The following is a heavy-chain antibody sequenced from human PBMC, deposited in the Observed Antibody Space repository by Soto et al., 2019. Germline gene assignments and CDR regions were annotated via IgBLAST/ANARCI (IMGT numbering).Heavy chain of an antibody. CDR3: AKESRAYNYLDS. J-gene: IGHJ4*02. V-gene: IGHV3-23*01. Sequence: GGSLRLSCAASGFTFSSYAMSWVRQAPGTGLQWVSSIRDGSAHYTDAVKGRFTVSRDNSKNTLYMEMSSLRVEDSAAYFCAKESRAYNYLDSWGQGALVTVSS. CDR2: SIRDGSA. CDR1: GFTFSSYA. D-gene: IGHD2-21*01.